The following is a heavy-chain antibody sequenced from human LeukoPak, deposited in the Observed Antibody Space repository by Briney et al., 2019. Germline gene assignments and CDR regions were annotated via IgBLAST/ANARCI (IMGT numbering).Heavy chain of an antibody. J-gene: IGHJ4*02. CDR3: ARDPTSSGYSGYTDY. D-gene: IGHD5-12*01. CDR2: ITGTGGVT. Sequence: GGSLRLSCAASGFTFSSYAMGWVRQAPGKGLEWLSAITGTGGVTYYADSVKGRFTISRDSSKTTLYLQMNSLRAEDTAVYYCARDPTSSGYSGYTDYWGQGTLVTVSS. V-gene: IGHV3-23*01. CDR1: GFTFSSYA.